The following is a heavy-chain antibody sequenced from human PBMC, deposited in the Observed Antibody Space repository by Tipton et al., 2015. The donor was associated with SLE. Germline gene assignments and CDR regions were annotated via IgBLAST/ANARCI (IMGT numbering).Heavy chain of an antibody. J-gene: IGHJ2*01. Sequence: TLSLTCPVSGGSISSYYWSWIRQPAGGGLEWIGRIYTNENTNYNPSPKSRVTMSVDTSKNPFSLKLTSVTAADTAVYYCAREFLNPVTTVHYYFDLWGRGTLVTVSS. CDR3: AREFLNPVTTVHYYFDL. CDR2: IYTNENT. D-gene: IGHD4-11*01. CDR1: GGSISSYY. V-gene: IGHV4-4*07.